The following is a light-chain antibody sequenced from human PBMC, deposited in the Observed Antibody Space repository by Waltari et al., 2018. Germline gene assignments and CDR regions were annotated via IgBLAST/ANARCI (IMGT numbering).Light chain of an antibody. Sequence: SYELTQAPSVTVSPGQTARIACSGDALADQYAYWYQQRPGRAPVAVIYKDTTRPSGIPGRFSGSSSGTTVTLTISGVQAEDESDYYCQSADSTGSDVIFGGGTKLTVL. J-gene: IGLJ2*01. V-gene: IGLV3-25*03. CDR1: ALADQY. CDR3: QSADSTGSDVI. CDR2: KDT.